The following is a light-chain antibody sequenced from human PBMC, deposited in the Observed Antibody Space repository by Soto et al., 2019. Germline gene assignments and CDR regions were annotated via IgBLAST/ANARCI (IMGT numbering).Light chain of an antibody. CDR3: QQSFSPLWT. V-gene: IGKV1-39*01. CDR1: QSISNY. CDR2: AAS. Sequence: DIQMTQSPSSLSASVGDRVTITCRASQSISNYLNWYQQKPGKAPKLLIYAASSMQSGVPSRFRGSVSETDLTPTISSLQPDDSATYYCQQSFSPLWTFGQGTKVEV. J-gene: IGKJ1*01.